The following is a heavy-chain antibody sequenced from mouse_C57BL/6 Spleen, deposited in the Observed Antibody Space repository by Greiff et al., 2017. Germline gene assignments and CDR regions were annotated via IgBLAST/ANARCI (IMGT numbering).Heavy chain of an antibody. CDR3: ARGLAGFAY. CDR1: GFTFSDYG. V-gene: IGHV5-17*01. J-gene: IGHJ3*01. D-gene: IGHD3-1*01. CDR2: IRSGSSTI. Sequence: EVQLVESGGGLVKPGGSLKLSCAASGFTFSDYGMHWVRQAPEKGLEWVAYIRSGSSTIYYADTVKGRFTISRDNAKNTLFLQMTSLRSEDTAMYYCARGLAGFAYWGQGTLVTVSA.